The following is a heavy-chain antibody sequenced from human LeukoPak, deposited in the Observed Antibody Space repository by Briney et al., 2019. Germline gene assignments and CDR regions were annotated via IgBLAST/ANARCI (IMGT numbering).Heavy chain of an antibody. CDR2: MNTLGST. CDR3: ARMDSSGHHHFDL. D-gene: IGHD3-22*01. V-gene: IGHV3-53*01. J-gene: IGHJ4*02. CDR1: GFAVYSKS. Sequence: GGSLRLSCVASGFAVYSKSLTWVRQAPGKGLECVSLMNTLGSTFYADSVKGRFIMSRDNSKNTVYLQMNSLRAEDTAVYYCARMDSSGHHHFDLWGQGTLVTVSS.